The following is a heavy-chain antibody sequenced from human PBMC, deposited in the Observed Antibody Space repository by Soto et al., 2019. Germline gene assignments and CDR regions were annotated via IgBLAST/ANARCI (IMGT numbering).Heavy chain of an antibody. CDR2: IYYSGST. D-gene: IGHD3-3*01. J-gene: IGHJ6*03. Sequence: SETLSLTCTVSGGSISSCYWSWIRQPPGKGLEWIGHIYYSGSTNYNPSLKSRVTISVDTSKNQFSLKLSSVTAADTAVYYCARGGGYYDFWSGYFPTGEYYYYYMDVWGKGTTVTVSS. CDR1: GGSISSCY. CDR3: ARGGGYYDFWSGYFPTGEYYYYYMDV. V-gene: IGHV4-59*01.